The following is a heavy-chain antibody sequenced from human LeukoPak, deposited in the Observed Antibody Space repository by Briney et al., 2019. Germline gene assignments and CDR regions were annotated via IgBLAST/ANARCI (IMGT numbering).Heavy chain of an antibody. CDR1: GCGFGSYW. CDR2: IKHDGTKT. V-gene: IGHV3-7*01. J-gene: IGHJ4*02. D-gene: IGHD3-22*01. CDR3: ARTTFYYDSSGYYDY. Sequence: GGSLRLSCAASGCGFGSYWMHWVRQAPGKGLEWVGNIKHDGTKTYYVDSVEGRFTISRDNAKNTLYLQINSLRAEDTAVYYCARTTFYYDSSGYYDYWGQGTLVTVSS.